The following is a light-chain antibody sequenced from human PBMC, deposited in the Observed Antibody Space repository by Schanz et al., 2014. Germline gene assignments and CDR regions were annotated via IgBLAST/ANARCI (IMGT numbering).Light chain of an antibody. CDR1: SSDVGGYNY. V-gene: IGLV2-14*01. CDR3: SSYTSRFTGV. CDR2: DVS. J-gene: IGLJ3*02. Sequence: QSALTQPASASGSPGQSVTISCTGTSSDVGGYNYVSWYQQHPGEAPKLMIYDVSNRPSGVSNRFSGSKSGNTASLTISGLQAEDEADYYCSSYTSRFTGVFGGGTKLTVL.